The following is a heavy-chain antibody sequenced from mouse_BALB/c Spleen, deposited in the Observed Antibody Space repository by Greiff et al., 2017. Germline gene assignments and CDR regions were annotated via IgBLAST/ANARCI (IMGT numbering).Heavy chain of an antibody. Sequence: EVKLQESGPGLVKPSQSLSLTCSVTGYSITSGYYWNWIRQFPGNKLEWMGYISYDGSNNYNPSLKNRISITRDTSKNQFFLKLNSVTTEDTATYYCARGGPHAMDYWGQGTSVTVSS. J-gene: IGHJ4*01. V-gene: IGHV3-6*02. CDR1: GYSITSGYY. CDR2: ISYDGSN. CDR3: ARGGPHAMDY.